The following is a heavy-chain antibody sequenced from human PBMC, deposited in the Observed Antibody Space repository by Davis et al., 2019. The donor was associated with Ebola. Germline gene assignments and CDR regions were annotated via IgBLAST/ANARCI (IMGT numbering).Heavy chain of an antibody. D-gene: IGHD3-3*01. V-gene: IGHV3-74*01. J-gene: IGHJ6*02. Sequence: PGGSLRLSCTASGFSISSFWMHWVRQAPGKGLVWVSRIIGDGSGTYYADSVKGRLTISRDNAKNTVYLQMDSLRVEDTAVYYCTRVRGNFWSGYSGMDVWGQGTTVTVSS. CDR3: TRVRGNFWSGYSGMDV. CDR1: GFSISSFW. CDR2: IIGDGSGT.